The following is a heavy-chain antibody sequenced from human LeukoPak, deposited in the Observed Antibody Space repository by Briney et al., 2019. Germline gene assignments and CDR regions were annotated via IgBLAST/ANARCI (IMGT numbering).Heavy chain of an antibody. CDR3: ARGGRYGSGSYNPPPPYYFDY. Sequence: SVKVSCKASGGTFSSYAISWARQAPGQGLEWMGGIIPIFGTANYAQKFQGRVTITADESTSTAYMELSSLRSEDTAVYYCARGGRYGSGSYNPPPPYYFDYWGQGTLVTVSS. V-gene: IGHV1-69*01. D-gene: IGHD3-10*01. J-gene: IGHJ4*02. CDR1: GGTFSSYA. CDR2: IIPIFGTA.